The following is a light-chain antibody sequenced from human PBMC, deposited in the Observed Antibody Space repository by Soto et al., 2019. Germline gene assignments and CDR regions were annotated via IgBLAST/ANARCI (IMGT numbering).Light chain of an antibody. Sequence: IRSTQSPSALSASVGDRVTLTCRASQGISSYLAWYQQKPGKAPNLLIYAASSLQSGVPSRFSGSGSGTDFTLTISSLQPEDFATYYCQQSFSTPWPFGQ. CDR1: QGISSY. V-gene: IGKV1-39*01. J-gene: IGKJ1*01. CDR3: QQSFSTPWP. CDR2: AAS.